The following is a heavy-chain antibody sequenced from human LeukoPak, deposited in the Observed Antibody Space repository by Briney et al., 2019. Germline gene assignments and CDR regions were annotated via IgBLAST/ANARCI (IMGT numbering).Heavy chain of an antibody. V-gene: IGHV3-23*01. J-gene: IGHJ4*02. CDR3: AKDRSCTNNICHGDFDY. CDR2: ISGSGGDT. Sequence: GGSLRLSCAASGFTSSNYAMSWVRQAPGKGLEWVSGISGSGGDTYYADSVKGRFTISRDNSKNTLYLQMNSLRAEDTAVYYCAKDRSCTNNICHGDFDYWGQGTLVTVSS. CDR1: GFTSSNYA. D-gene: IGHD2-8*01.